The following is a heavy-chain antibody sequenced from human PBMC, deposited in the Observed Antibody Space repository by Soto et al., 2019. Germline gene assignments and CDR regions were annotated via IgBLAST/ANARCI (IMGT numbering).Heavy chain of an antibody. CDR3: TTDQRSRESIAVAGTRTYYFYY. CDR1: GFTFSNAW. V-gene: IGHV3-15*01. J-gene: IGHJ4*02. CDR2: IKSKTDGGTT. Sequence: GGSLRLSCAASGFTFSNAWMSWVRQAPGKGLEWVGRIKSKTDGGTTDYAAPVKGRFTISRDDSKNTLYLQMNSLKTEDTAVYYCTTDQRSRESIAVAGTRTYYFYYWGQGTLVTVSS. D-gene: IGHD6-19*01.